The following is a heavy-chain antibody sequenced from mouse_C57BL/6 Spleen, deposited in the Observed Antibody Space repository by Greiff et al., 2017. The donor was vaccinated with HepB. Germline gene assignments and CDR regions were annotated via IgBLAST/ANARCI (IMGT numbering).Heavy chain of an antibody. J-gene: IGHJ3*01. Sequence: EVQRVESGGGLVKPGGSLKLSCAASGFTFSSYAMSWVRQTPEKRLEWVATISDGGSYTYYPDNVKGRFTISRDNAKNNLYLQMSQLKSEDTAMYYCARGGYGYDVGAYWGQGTLVTVSA. CDR1: GFTFSSYA. CDR3: ARGGYGYDVGAY. D-gene: IGHD2-2*01. V-gene: IGHV5-4*01. CDR2: ISDGGSYT.